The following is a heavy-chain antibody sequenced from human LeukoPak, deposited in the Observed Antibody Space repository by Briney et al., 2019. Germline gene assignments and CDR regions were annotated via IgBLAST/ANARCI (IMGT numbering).Heavy chain of an antibody. Sequence: GGSLRLSCAASGFTFSSYEMNWVRQAPGKGLEWVSYISSSGSTIYYADSVKGRFTISRDNANNSLYLQMNSLRAEDTAVYYCASLSPAVAGYFDYWGQGTLVTVSS. J-gene: IGHJ4*02. V-gene: IGHV3-48*03. D-gene: IGHD6-19*01. CDR2: ISSSGSTI. CDR3: ASLSPAVAGYFDY. CDR1: GFTFSSYE.